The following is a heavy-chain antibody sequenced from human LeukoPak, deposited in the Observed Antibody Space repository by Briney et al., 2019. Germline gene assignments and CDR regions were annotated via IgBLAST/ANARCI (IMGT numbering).Heavy chain of an antibody. J-gene: IGHJ4*02. V-gene: IGHV4-34*12. CDR2: IVQSGRT. D-gene: IGHD2-8*01. CDR3: ARGSVLMGYASFDY. CDR1: GGSFSDYY. Sequence: PSQTLSLTCTVYGGSFSDYYWTWIRQSPGKGLEWIGEIVQSGRTNYSPSLESRLTLSVDTSKNQFSLKLSSVTAADTAVYYCARGSVLMGYASFDYWGQGALVTVSS.